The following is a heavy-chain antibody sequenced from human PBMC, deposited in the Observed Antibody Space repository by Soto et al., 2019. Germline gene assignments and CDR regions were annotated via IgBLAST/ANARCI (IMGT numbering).Heavy chain of an antibody. J-gene: IGHJ4*02. CDR3: ARSYSRSWFMCDY. CDR1: GYTFTIFA. D-gene: IGHD6-13*01. Sequence: ASVKVSCKAFGYTFTIFAISWVRQAPGQGLEWMGWISASNGNTNYAQKLQDRVTMTTDTSTNTAYMELRSLRSDDTAVYYCARSYSRSWFMCDYWGQGTLVTVSS. V-gene: IGHV1-18*01. CDR2: ISASNGNT.